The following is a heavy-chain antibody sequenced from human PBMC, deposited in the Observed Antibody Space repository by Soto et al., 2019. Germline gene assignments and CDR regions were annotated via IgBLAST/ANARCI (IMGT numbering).Heavy chain of an antibody. D-gene: IGHD4-17*01. CDR2: ISTYKGDT. V-gene: IGHV1-18*01. J-gene: IGHJ4*02. Sequence: QVQLVQSGAEVKKPGASVKVSCNASGYTFTSYGISWVRQAPGQGLERMGWISTYKGDTHYAQKLQGRVTLTTDTSTSTAYMELRSLRSDDTAVYYCARANGDYYFDYWGQGTLVTVS. CDR3: ARANGDYYFDY. CDR1: GYTFTSYG.